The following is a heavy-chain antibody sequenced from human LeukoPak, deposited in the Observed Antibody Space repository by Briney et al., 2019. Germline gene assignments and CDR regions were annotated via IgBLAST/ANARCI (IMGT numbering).Heavy chain of an antibody. CDR1: GDSISSSSYY. CDR2: IYYRGRT. CDR3: ARLYSGTRPPDY. D-gene: IGHD3-10*01. V-gene: IGHV4-39*01. J-gene: IGHJ4*02. Sequence: PSETLSLTCTVSGDSISSSSYYWGWVRQPPGKGLEWIGSIYYRGRTYYNPSLKSRVTISVDTSKSQFSLKLTSVTAADTAVYYCARLYSGTRPPDYWGQGTLVTVSS.